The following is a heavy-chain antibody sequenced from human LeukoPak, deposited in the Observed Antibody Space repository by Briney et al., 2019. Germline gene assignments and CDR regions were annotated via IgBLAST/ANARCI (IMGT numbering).Heavy chain of an antibody. J-gene: IGHJ4*02. CDR2: IYHSGST. D-gene: IGHD5-18*01. Sequence: PWETLSLTCAVSGYSISSGYYWGWIRQPPGKGLEWIGSIYHSGSTYYNPSLKSRVTISVDTSKNQFSLKLSSVTAADTAVYYCARRAQNTAMVLVFDYWGQGTLVTVSS. V-gene: IGHV4-38-2*01. CDR3: ARRAQNTAMVLVFDY. CDR1: GYSISSGYY.